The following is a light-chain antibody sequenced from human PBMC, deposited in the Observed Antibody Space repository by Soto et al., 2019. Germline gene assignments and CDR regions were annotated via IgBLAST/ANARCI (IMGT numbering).Light chain of an antibody. J-gene: IGKJ1*01. CDR3: QQYNSYSPWP. V-gene: IGKV1-5*03. CDR2: KAS. CDR1: QSISSW. Sequence: DIQMTQSPSTLSASVGDRVTITFRASQSISSWLAWYQQKPGKAPKLLIYKASSLESGVPSRFSGSGSGTEFTLTISSLQPDDFATYYCQQYNSYSPWPFGQGTKVDIK.